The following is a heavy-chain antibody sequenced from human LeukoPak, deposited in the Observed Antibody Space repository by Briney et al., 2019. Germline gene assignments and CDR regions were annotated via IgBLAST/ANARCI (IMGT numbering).Heavy chain of an antibody. D-gene: IGHD3-22*01. CDR3: ARGGYYVSSSYSRPFDY. J-gene: IGHJ4*02. CDR1: GFTFSSYA. V-gene: IGHV3-48*03. CDR2: ISGSGSII. Sequence: GGSLRLSCAASGFTFSSYAMSWVRQAPGKGLEWVSYISGSGSIIHYADSVKGRFTISRDNAKNSLYLQMNSLRAEDTAVYYCARGGYYVSSSYSRPFDYWGQGTLVTVSA.